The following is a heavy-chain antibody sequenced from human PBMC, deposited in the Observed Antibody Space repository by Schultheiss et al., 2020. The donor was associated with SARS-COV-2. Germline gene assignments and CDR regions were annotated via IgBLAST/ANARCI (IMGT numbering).Heavy chain of an antibody. CDR1: GGSISSSSYY. J-gene: IGHJ4*02. CDR3: ARGEYYGSGSYGVDY. Sequence: SQTLSLTCTVSGGSISSSSYYWGWIRQPPGKGLEWVGYISNSGSTVYNPSLKSRVTISVDTSKNQFSLKLSSVTAADTAVYYCARGEYYGSGSYGVDYWGQGTLVTVSS. D-gene: IGHD3-10*01. V-gene: IGHV4-61*05. CDR2: ISNSGST.